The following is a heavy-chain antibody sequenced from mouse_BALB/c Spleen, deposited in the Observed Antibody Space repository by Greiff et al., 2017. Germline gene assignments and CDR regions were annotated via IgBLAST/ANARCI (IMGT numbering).Heavy chain of an antibody. CDR1: GDSITSGY. CDR2: ISYSGSN. CDR3: ARLCYGSSYGYFDV. V-gene: IGHV3-8*02. J-gene: IGHJ1*01. Sequence: EVKLVESGPSLVKPSQTLSLTCSVTGDSITSGYWNWIRKFPGNKLEYMGYISYSGSNYYNPSLKSRISITRDTSKNQYYLQLNSVTTEDTATYYCARLCYGSSYGYFDVWGAGTTVTVSS. D-gene: IGHD1-1*01.